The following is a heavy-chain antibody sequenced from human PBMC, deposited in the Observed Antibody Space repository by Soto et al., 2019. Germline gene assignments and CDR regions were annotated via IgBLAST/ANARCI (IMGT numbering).Heavy chain of an antibody. D-gene: IGHD2-15*01. Sequence: GPLRLSCVVCGFSFSSSWMHWVRQAPGKGLVWVSRINSDGSSTNYADSVKGRFTTSRDNAKNMLYLQMNSLRVEDTALYYCVTGWSGYWGQGTLVTVSS. J-gene: IGHJ4*02. CDR2: INSDGSST. V-gene: IGHV3-74*01. CDR3: VTGWSGY. CDR1: GFSFSSSW.